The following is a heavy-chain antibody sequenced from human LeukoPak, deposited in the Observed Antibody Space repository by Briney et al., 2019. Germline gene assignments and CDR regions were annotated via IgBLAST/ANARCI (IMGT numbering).Heavy chain of an antibody. D-gene: IGHD2-8*01. Sequence: ASVKVSCKASGYTFTSYGISWVRQAPGQGLEWMGWISAYNGNTNYAQKLQGRVTMTTDTSTSTAYMELRSLRSDDTAVYYCARAQRMPYRLYYWFDPWGQGTLVTVSS. J-gene: IGHJ5*02. CDR1: GYTFTSYG. CDR2: ISAYNGNT. CDR3: ARAQRMPYRLYYWFDP. V-gene: IGHV1-18*01.